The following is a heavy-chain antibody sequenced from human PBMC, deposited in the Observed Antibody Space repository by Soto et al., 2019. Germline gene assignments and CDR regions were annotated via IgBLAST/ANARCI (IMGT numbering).Heavy chain of an antibody. V-gene: IGHV3-7*01. Sequence: GGSLRLSCAASGFTFSSYWMSWVRQAPGKGLEWVANIKQDGSEKYYVDSVKGRFTISRDNAKNSLYLQMNSLRAEDTAVYYCARDIVVVPAAMPRGYYYYMDVWGKGTTVTVSS. D-gene: IGHD2-2*01. CDR1: GFTFSSYW. CDR3: ARDIVVVPAAMPRGYYYYMDV. J-gene: IGHJ6*03. CDR2: IKQDGSEK.